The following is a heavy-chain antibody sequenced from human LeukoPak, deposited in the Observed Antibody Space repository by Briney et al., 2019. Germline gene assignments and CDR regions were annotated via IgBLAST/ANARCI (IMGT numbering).Heavy chain of an antibody. CDR3: ARDHAGRAYFDY. CDR2: INQDGGEK. Sequence: GGSLRLSCAASGFTFSSYWMSWVRQAPGKGLEWVANINQDGGEKFYVDSVKGRFTISRDNAKNSLYLQMNSLRAEDTAVYYCARDHAGRAYFDYWGQGTLVTVSS. V-gene: IGHV3-7*01. CDR1: GFTFSSYW. D-gene: IGHD6-13*01. J-gene: IGHJ4*02.